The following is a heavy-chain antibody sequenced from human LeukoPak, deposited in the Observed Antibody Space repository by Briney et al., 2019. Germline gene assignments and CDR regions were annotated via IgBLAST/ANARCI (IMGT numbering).Heavy chain of an antibody. Sequence: GGSLRLSCAASGFTFSSYGMHWVRQAPGKGLEWVAVISYDGSNKYYADSVKGRFTISSDNSKNTLYLQMNSLRAEDTAVYYCAKEGGDDYGDYGDLWYYYWGQGTLVTVSS. V-gene: IGHV3-30*18. D-gene: IGHD4-17*01. CDR2: ISYDGSNK. CDR1: GFTFSSYG. CDR3: AKEGGDDYGDYGDLWYYY. J-gene: IGHJ4*02.